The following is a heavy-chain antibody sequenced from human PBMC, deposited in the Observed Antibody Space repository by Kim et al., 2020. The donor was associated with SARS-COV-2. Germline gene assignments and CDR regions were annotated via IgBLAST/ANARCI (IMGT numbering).Heavy chain of an antibody. Sequence: WGSLRLSCAASGFTFSSYAMSWVRQAPGRGLEWVSTISGTGGSTYYGASVKGRFSIFRDNSKTTLYLQMNSLRAEDTALYYCAKATNYASYFDYWGQGTLVTVSS. V-gene: IGHV3-23*01. J-gene: IGHJ4*02. CDR2: ISGTGGST. D-gene: IGHD1-7*01. CDR1: GFTFSSYA. CDR3: AKATNYASYFDY.